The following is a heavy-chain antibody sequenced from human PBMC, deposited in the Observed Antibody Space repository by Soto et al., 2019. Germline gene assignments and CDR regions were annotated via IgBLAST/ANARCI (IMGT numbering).Heavy chain of an antibody. CDR1: GYTFTEYY. CDR3: ARDPIGGGAPYYFDY. CDR2: INPRTGDT. Sequence: ASVKVSCKASGYTFTEYYLYWVRQAPGQGPESLGGINPRTGDTNQAQKFQGRVTMTRDMSLTTAYMELHRLTSDDTAVYYCARDPIGGGAPYYFDYWGQGSLVTVSS. V-gene: IGHV1-2*02. D-gene: IGHD3-16*01. J-gene: IGHJ4*02.